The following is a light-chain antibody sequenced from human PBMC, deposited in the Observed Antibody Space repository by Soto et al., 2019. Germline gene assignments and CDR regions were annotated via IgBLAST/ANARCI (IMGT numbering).Light chain of an antibody. CDR3: IAYATSSTWV. CDR1: SSDVGVFNY. J-gene: IGLJ3*02. Sequence: QSALTQPASVSGSPGQSITISCTGTSSDVGVFNYVSWYQQHPGRVPRLLIYEVTHRPSGVSDRFSGSKSGNTASLTISRLRPEDESTYFCIAYATSSTWVFGGGTQLTV. CDR2: EVT. V-gene: IGLV2-14*03.